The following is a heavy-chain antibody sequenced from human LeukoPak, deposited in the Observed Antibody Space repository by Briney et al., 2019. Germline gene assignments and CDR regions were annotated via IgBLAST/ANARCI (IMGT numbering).Heavy chain of an antibody. CDR1: GGSISSGDYY. V-gene: IGHV4-30-4*08. Sequence: SQTLSLTCTVSGGSISSGDYYWSWIRQPPGKGLEWIGYIYYSGSTYYNPSLKSRVTISEDTSKSQFSLELSSVTAADTAVYYCVRHGHDTGNSEAHFDYWGQGALVTVSS. CDR2: IYYSGST. D-gene: IGHD3-9*01. J-gene: IGHJ4*02. CDR3: VRHGHDTGNSEAHFDY.